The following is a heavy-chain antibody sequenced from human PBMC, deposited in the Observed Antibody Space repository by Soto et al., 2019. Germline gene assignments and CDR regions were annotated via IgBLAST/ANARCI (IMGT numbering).Heavy chain of an antibody. CDR3: AKDYVWGSYRNYDAFEI. CDR2: ISGSGGST. D-gene: IGHD3-16*02. Sequence: GGSLRLSCAASGFSFRNYAMSWVRQAPGKGLEWVSVISGSGGSTYYADSVKGRFTISRDNSKNTLYLQMNSLRAEDTAVYYCAKDYVWGSYRNYDAFEIWGQGTMVTVSS. V-gene: IGHV3-23*01. J-gene: IGHJ3*02. CDR1: GFSFRNYA.